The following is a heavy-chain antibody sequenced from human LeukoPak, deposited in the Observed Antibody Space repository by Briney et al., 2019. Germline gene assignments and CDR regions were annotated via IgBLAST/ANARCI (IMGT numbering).Heavy chain of an antibody. V-gene: IGHV3-20*04. D-gene: IGHD3-22*01. Sequence: GGSLRLSCAASGFTFDDYGMSWVRQAPGKGLEWVSSINWNGGSTGYADSVKGRFTISRDNAKNSLYLQMNSLRAEDTALYYCARDGNYDSSGYSNFDYWGQGTLVTVSS. CDR1: GFTFDDYG. CDR3: ARDGNYDSSGYSNFDY. J-gene: IGHJ4*02. CDR2: INWNGGST.